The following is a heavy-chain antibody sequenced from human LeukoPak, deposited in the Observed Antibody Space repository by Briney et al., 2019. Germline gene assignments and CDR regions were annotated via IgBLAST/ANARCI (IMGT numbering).Heavy chain of an antibody. Sequence: ASVKVSCKASGYTFTSYYMHWVRQAPGQGLEWMGIINPSGGSTSYAQKFQGRVTMTRDTSTSTVYVELSSLGSEDTAVYYCSRGIYSYGNFDYWGQGTLVTVSS. CDR1: GYTFTSYY. D-gene: IGHD5-18*01. CDR2: INPSGGST. V-gene: IGHV1-46*03. J-gene: IGHJ4*02. CDR3: SRGIYSYGNFDY.